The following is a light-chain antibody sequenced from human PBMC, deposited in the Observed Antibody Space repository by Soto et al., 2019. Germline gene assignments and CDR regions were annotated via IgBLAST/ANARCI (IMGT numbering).Light chain of an antibody. CDR3: QQPDSSPQT. CDR1: QSIRNY. CDR2: AAS. J-gene: IGKJ1*01. Sequence: DIQMTQSPSSLSASVGDRVTISCRASQSIRNYVSWYQQKPGTAHKLLIRAASTLQSGVPSRFSGSGSVTDFTLTISSLQIEDVATYFCQQPDSSPQTFGQGNNVEI. V-gene: IGKV1-39*01.